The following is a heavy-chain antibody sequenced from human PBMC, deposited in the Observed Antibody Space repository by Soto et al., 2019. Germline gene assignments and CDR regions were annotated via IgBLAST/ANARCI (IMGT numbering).Heavy chain of an antibody. V-gene: IGHV3-23*01. CDR3: AKDRGPYCSGGICYPPSWFDP. D-gene: IGHD2-15*01. J-gene: IGHJ5*02. Sequence: GGALRLFCVGSGFTFGNYAMSWVRQAPGKGLEWVSSITGIDGRTYYADSVKGRFTISRDNPKNTLYLQMNNLRAEDTAMFYCAKDRGPYCSGGICYPPSWFDPWGQGTQVTVSS. CDR2: ITGIDGRT. CDR1: GFTFGNYA.